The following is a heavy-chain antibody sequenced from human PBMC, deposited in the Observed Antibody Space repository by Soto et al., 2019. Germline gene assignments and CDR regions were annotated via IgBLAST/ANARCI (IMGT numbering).Heavy chain of an antibody. CDR1: GFTFSSYA. V-gene: IGHV3-23*01. D-gene: IGHD1-26*01. Sequence: GGSLRLSCAASGFTFSSYAMTWVRQAPGKGLEWVSAISGSGGSTYYADSVKGQFTISRDNSKNTLYLQMNSLRAEDTAVYYCAKGLYSGSYFDYWGQGTLVTVSS. J-gene: IGHJ4*02. CDR2: ISGSGGST. CDR3: AKGLYSGSYFDY.